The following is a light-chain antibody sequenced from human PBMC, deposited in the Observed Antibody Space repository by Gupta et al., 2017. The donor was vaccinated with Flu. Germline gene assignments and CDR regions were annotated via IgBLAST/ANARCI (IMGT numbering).Light chain of an antibody. CDR3: AAWDDSLSGHYV. V-gene: IGLV1-47*01. CDR1: SPNIGSNY. Sequence: SPNIGSNYGYWYQQLPGTAPKLLIYRNNQRPSGVPDRFSGSKSGTSASLAISGLRSEDEADYYCAAWDDSLSGHYVFGTGTKVTVL. J-gene: IGLJ1*01. CDR2: RNN.